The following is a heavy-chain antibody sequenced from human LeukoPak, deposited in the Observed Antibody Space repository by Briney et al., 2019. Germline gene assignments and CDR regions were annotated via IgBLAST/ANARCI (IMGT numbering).Heavy chain of an antibody. CDR3: AKGRQQWWTFDVLDI. CDR2: IIPIFGTA. CDR1: GGTFSSYA. D-gene: IGHD5-18*01. Sequence: SVKVSCKASGGTFSSYAISWVRQAPGQGLEWMGGIIPIFGTANYAQKFQGRVTITADESTSTAYMELSSLRPEDTAVYHCAKGRQQWWTFDVLDIWGQGTVVTVSS. V-gene: IGHV1-69*01. J-gene: IGHJ3*02.